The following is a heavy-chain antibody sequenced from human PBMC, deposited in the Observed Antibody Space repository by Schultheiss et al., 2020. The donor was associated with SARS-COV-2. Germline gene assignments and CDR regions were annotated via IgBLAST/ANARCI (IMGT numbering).Heavy chain of an antibody. V-gene: IGHV4-34*01. D-gene: IGHD1-1*01. J-gene: IGHJ4*02. CDR2: INHSGST. CDR3: ACSGTTGTTFDY. CDR1: GGSFSGYY. Sequence: SETLSLTCAVYGGSFSGYYWSWIRQPPVKGLEWIGEINHSGSTNYNPSLKSRVTISVDTSKNQFSLKLSSVTAADTAVYYCACSGTTGTTFDYWGQGTLVTVSS.